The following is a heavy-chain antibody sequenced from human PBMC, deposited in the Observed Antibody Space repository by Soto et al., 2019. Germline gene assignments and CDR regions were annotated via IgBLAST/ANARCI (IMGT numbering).Heavy chain of an antibody. CDR3: ARVMDYYDSSGPTKDNWFDP. D-gene: IGHD3-22*01. Sequence: GESLKISCKGSGYSFTSYWIGWVRQMPGKGLEWMGIIYPGDSDTRYSPSFQGQVTISADKSISTAYLQWSSLKASDTAMYYCARVMDYYDSSGPTKDNWFDPWGQGXLVTVSS. CDR1: GYSFTSYW. CDR2: IYPGDSDT. J-gene: IGHJ5*02. V-gene: IGHV5-51*01.